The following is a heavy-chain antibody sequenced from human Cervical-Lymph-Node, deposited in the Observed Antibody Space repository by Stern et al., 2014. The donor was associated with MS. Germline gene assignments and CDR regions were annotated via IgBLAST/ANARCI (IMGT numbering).Heavy chain of an antibody. V-gene: IGHV3-9*01. D-gene: IGHD6-19*01. CDR2: ISWNSDSI. J-gene: IGHJ6*02. CDR1: GFTFDDYA. CDR3: AKGKQWLGDYYYYYGMDV. Sequence: VQLVESGGGLVQPGRSLRLSCAASGFTFDDYAMHWVRQAPGKGLEWVSGISWNSDSIGYADSVKGRFTISRDNAKNSLYLQMNSLRAEDTALYYCAKGKQWLGDYYYYYGMDVWGQGTTVTVSS.